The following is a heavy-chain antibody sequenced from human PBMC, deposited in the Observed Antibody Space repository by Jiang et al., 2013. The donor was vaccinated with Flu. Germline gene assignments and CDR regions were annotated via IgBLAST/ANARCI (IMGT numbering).Heavy chain of an antibody. CDR2: IYYSGST. CDR1: GGSISSSSYY. CDR3: ASNYHSSSWYFPTYYYYYMDV. V-gene: IGHV4-39*01. J-gene: IGHJ6*03. Sequence: CTVSGGSISSSSYYWGWIRQPPGKGLEWIGSIYYSGSTYYNPSLKSRVTISVDTSKNQFSLKLSSVTAADTAVYYCASNYHSSSWYFPTYYYYYMDVWGKGTTVTVSS. D-gene: IGHD6-13*01.